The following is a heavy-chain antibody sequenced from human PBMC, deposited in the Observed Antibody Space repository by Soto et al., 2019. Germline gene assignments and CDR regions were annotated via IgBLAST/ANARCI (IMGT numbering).Heavy chain of an antibody. Sequence: PSETLSLTGLVSGGSSTSGGYSWSWIRQQPGKGLEGIGDIYHSGSMYYNPSLNSRVTISVDRSKNQFSLKLASVTAADTAAYYCARVPDYWGQGTLVTVSS. CDR3: ARVPDY. V-gene: IGHV4-30-2*01. J-gene: IGHJ4*02. CDR1: GGSSTSGGYS. CDR2: IYHSGSM.